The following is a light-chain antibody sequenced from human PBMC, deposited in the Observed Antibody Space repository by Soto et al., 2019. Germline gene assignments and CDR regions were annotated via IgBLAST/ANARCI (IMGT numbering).Light chain of an antibody. CDR3: SSYAGSNNVV. CDR2: EVS. CDR1: SRDVGGYNY. Sequence: QSALTQPPSASGSPGQSVTISGTGTSRDVGGYNYVSWYQQHPGKAPKLMIYEVSKRPSGVPYRFSGSKSGNTASLTVSGLQAEDEADYYCSSYAGSNNVVFGGGTKVTVL. V-gene: IGLV2-8*01. J-gene: IGLJ3*02.